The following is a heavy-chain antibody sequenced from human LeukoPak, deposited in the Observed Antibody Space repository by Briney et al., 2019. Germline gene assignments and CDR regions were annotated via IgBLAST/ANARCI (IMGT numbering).Heavy chain of an antibody. CDR2: ISAYNGNT. V-gene: IGHV1-18*01. Sequence: ASVKVSCKASGYTFTNYAISWVRQAPGQGLEWMGWISAYNGNTDYAQKLQGRVTMTTDTSTSTAYMELSSLRSEDTAVYYCVRAGYCTNGVCYDYWGQGTLVTVSS. CDR3: VRAGYCTNGVCYDY. CDR1: GYTFTNYA. J-gene: IGHJ4*02. D-gene: IGHD2-8*01.